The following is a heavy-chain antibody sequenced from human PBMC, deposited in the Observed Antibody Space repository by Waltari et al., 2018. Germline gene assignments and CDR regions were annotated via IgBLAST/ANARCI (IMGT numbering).Heavy chain of an antibody. V-gene: IGHV4-59*01. Sequence: QVQLQESGPGLVKPSETLSLTCTVSGGSISSYYWSWIRQPPGKGLEWIGYIYYSGSTNYNPSLKSRVTISVDTSKNQFSLKLSSVTAADTAVYYCARDPSYDSSGFDYWGQGTLVTVSS. CDR3: ARDPSYDSSGFDY. D-gene: IGHD3-22*01. CDR1: GGSISSYY. J-gene: IGHJ4*02. CDR2: IYYSGST.